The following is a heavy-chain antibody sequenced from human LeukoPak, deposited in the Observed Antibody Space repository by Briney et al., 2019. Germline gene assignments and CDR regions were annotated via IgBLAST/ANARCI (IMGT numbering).Heavy chain of an antibody. D-gene: IGHD2-15*01. J-gene: IGHJ4*02. CDR2: ISSSSSYI. CDR3: ARDEVVVAAELDC. V-gene: IGHV3-21*01. Sequence: GGSLRLSCAASGFTFSSYSMNWVRQAPGKGLEWVSSISSSSSYIYYADSVKGRFTISRDNAKNSLYLQMNSLRAEDTAVYYCARDEVVVAAELDCWAQGTLVTVSS. CDR1: GFTFSSYS.